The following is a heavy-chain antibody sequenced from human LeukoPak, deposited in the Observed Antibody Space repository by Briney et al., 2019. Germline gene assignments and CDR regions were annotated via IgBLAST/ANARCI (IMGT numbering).Heavy chain of an antibody. CDR3: AKEGDSITIFGVVTDIDY. V-gene: IGHV3-30*02. CDR1: GFTFSSYG. J-gene: IGHJ4*02. Sequence: GGSLRLSCAASGFTFSSYGMHWVRQAPGKGLEWVALIWYDGSNKYYADSVKGRFTISRDNSKNTLYLQMNSLRAEDTAVYYCAKEGDSITIFGVVTDIDYWGQGTLVTVSS. CDR2: IWYDGSNK. D-gene: IGHD3-3*01.